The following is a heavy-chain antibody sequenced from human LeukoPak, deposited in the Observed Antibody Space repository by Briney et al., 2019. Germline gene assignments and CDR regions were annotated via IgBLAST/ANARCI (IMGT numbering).Heavy chain of an antibody. D-gene: IGHD3-3*02. V-gene: IGHV3-9*01. CDR2: ISWNSGTI. CDR3: ARAFYRGSVDY. J-gene: IGHJ4*02. CDR1: GFIFNNYA. Sequence: GGSLRLSCAGSGFIFNNYAMHWVRQPPGKGLEWVSGISWNSGTIDYADSVRGRFTISGDNAKNSLYLQMDSPRVEDTAVYYCARAFYRGSVDYWGQGTLVTVSS.